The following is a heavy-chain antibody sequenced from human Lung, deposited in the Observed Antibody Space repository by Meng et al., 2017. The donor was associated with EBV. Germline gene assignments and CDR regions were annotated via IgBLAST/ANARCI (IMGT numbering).Heavy chain of an antibody. CDR2: IYDSGST. CDR1: GGSFSGYY. Sequence: QVQLQQWGAGLLKASETLSLTCAGYGGSFSGYYWSGIRQPPGKGLEWIGYIYDSGSTSYNPSLMSRVTISVDTSRNQFSLKLTSVTAADTAVYYCAREYSSSSGLPGPWGQGTLVTASS. D-gene: IGHD6-6*01. CDR3: AREYSSSSGLPGP. V-gene: IGHV4-34*01. J-gene: IGHJ5*02.